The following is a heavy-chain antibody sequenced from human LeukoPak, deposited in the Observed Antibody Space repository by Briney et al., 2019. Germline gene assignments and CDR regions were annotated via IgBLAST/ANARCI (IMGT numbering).Heavy chain of an antibody. CDR1: GGSISSYY. J-gene: IGHJ4*02. CDR3: ARGFVASY. V-gene: IGHV4-59*01. D-gene: IGHD3-10*01. CDR2: IYYSGST. Sequence: SETLSLTCTVSGGSISSYYWSWIRQPPGKGLEWIGYIYYSGSTNYNPSLKSRVTISVDTSKNQFSLKLSSVTAADTAVYYCARGFVASYWGQGTLVTVSS.